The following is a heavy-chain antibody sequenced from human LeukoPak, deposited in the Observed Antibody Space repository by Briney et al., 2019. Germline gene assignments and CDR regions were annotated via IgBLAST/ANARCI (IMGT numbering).Heavy chain of an antibody. D-gene: IGHD2-2*01. CDR2: IIPILGIA. CDR1: GGTFSSYT. CDR3: AREIKYLGCSSTSCHAHYYYMDV. J-gene: IGHJ6*03. V-gene: IGHV1-69*04. Sequence: ASVKVSCKASGGTFSSYTISWVRQAPGQGLEWMGKIIPILGIANYAQKFQGRVTITADKSTSTAYMELSSLRSEDTAMYYCAREIKYLGCSSTSCHAHYYYMDVWGKGTTVTVSS.